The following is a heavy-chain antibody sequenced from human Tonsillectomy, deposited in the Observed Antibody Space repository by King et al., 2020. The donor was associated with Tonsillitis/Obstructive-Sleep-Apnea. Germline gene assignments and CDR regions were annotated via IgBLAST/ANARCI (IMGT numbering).Heavy chain of an antibody. CDR1: GYIFTDYW. J-gene: IGHJ3*02. CDR3: ARRTRYCSGGSCPDAFDI. CDR2: IYPGDSYT. Sequence: VQLVQSAAEVKKPGESLKISCKGSGYIFTDYWIGWVRQMPGKGLEWMGIIYPGDSYTGYSPSFQGQVTISADKSISTAYLQWSSLEASDTAMYYCARRTRYCSGGSCPDAFDIWGQGTMVTVSS. D-gene: IGHD2-15*01. V-gene: IGHV5-51*01.